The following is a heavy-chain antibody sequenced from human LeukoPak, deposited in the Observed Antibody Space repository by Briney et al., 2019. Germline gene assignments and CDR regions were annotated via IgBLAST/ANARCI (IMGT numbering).Heavy chain of an antibody. CDR3: ARDLPYSSSSTPDY. CDR2: MWSDGSNQ. Sequence: PGGSLRLSCAASGFTFSNYGMHWVRQAPGKGLEWVAVMWSDGSNQYYADSVKGRFTISRDNSKNTLSLQMSSLRAEDTAVYYCARDLPYSSSSTPDYWGQGTLVTVSS. D-gene: IGHD6-6*01. CDR1: GFTFSNYG. J-gene: IGHJ4*02. V-gene: IGHV3-33*01.